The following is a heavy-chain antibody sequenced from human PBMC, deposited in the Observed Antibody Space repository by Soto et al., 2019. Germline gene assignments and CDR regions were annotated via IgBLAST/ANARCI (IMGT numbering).Heavy chain of an antibody. V-gene: IGHV4-39*01. CDR1: GGSVSSSNYY. CDR2: IYYSGST. Sequence: SETLCLTCTVSGGSVSSSNYYWGWIRQSPGKGLEWIGSIYYSGSTYYNPSLESRVTISVDKSKNQFSLKVISVTAADTAVYYCARLEGLATISYYFDYWGQGTLVTVSS. D-gene: IGHD3-9*01. CDR3: ARLEGLATISYYFDY. J-gene: IGHJ4*02.